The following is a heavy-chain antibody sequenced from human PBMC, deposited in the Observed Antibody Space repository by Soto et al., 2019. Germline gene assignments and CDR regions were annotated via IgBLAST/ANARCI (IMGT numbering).Heavy chain of an antibody. V-gene: IGHV2-26*01. J-gene: IGHJ6*02. CDR1: GFSLSNARMG. CDR3: ARIQSFLGYCSGGSCYSDYYYGMDV. CDR2: IFSNDEK. Sequence: PTLVNPTETLTLTCTVSGFSLSNARMGVSWIRQPPGKALEWLAHIFSNDEKSYSTSLKSRLTISKDTSKSQVVLTMTNMDPVDTATYYCARIQSFLGYCSGGSCYSDYYYGMDVWGQGTTVTVSS. D-gene: IGHD2-15*01.